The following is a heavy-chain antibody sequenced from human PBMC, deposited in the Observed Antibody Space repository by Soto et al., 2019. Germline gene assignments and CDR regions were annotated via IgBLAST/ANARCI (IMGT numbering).Heavy chain of an antibody. Sequence: GRPLRLSCATSGLNFSGSAMHWARQASGKGLEWVGRIRSRPHNYATTYAASVEGRFTISRDDSKNTVYLQMNGLKTEDTAVYYCTTERDYWGRGTLVTVSS. V-gene: IGHV3-73*01. J-gene: IGHJ4*02. CDR2: IRSRPHNYAT. CDR1: GLNFSGSA. CDR3: TTERDY.